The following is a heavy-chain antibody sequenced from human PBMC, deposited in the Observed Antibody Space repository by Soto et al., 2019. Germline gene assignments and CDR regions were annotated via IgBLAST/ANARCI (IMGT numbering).Heavy chain of an antibody. Sequence: LRLSCAASGFTFSSYEMNWVRQAPGRGLEWISYISSSGDLIYYADSVRGRFTVSRDSAKNSMYLQMNSLRAEDTAVYYCAREEINCGGDCFSLWGQGTLVTVSS. CDR1: GFTFSSYE. V-gene: IGHV3-48*03. J-gene: IGHJ4*02. D-gene: IGHD2-21*02. CDR2: ISSSGDLI. CDR3: AREEINCGGDCFSL.